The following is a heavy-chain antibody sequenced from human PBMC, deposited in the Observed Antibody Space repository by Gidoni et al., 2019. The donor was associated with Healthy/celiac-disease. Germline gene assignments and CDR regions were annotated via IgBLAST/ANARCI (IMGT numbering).Heavy chain of an antibody. D-gene: IGHD3-22*01. V-gene: IGHV3-30*04. CDR1: GFTFDRYD. CDR3: ARDYDSSGYPIYYFDY. CDR2: ISYDGSNK. Sequence: QVQLVEPGGGVVQPGRSLRLSCAASGFTFDRYDMHGVRHAPGKGLEWVAVISYDGSNKYYAGTVKGRFTISRDNSKNTLYLQMNSLRAEDTAVYYCARDYDSSGYPIYYFDYWGQGTLVTVSS. J-gene: IGHJ4*02.